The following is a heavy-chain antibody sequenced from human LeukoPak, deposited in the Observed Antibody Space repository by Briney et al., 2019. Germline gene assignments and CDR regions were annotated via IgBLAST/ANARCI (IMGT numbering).Heavy chain of an antibody. CDR2: IYHSGST. CDR1: GGSISSSNW. V-gene: IGHV4-4*02. J-gene: IGHJ4*02. Sequence: SGTLSLTCAVSGGSISSSNWWSWVRQPPGKGLEWIGEIYHSGSTNYNPSLKSRVTISVDKSKNQFSLKLSFVTAADTAVYYCARTAYDYVWGIHRRRVYYFDYWGQGTLVTVSS. D-gene: IGHD3-16*02. CDR3: ARTAYDYVWGIHRRRVYYFDY.